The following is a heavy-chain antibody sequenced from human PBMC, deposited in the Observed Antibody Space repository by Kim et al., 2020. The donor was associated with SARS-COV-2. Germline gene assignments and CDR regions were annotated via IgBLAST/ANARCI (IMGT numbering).Heavy chain of an antibody. Sequence: GGSLRLSCAASGFTFSNAWMSWVRQAPGKGLEWVGRIKSKTDGGTTDYAAPVKGRFTISRDDSKNTLYLQMNSLKTEDTAVYYCTTAPYYYGSGNKGGYYYGMDVWGQGTTVTVSS. J-gene: IGHJ6*02. D-gene: IGHD3-10*01. CDR2: IKSKTDGGTT. CDR1: GFTFSNAW. V-gene: IGHV3-15*01. CDR3: TTAPYYYGSGNKGGYYYGMDV.